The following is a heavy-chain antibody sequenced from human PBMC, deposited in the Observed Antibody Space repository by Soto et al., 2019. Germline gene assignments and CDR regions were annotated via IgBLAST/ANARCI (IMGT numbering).Heavy chain of an antibody. Sequence: PGGSLRLSCAASGFTLSAYWVHWVRQAPGRGLEWVSRLSSDGFGTAYADSVKGRFHISRDNARNTLFLQMNGLRAEDTAVYYCARDLGGPDYWGRGTLVTVSS. V-gene: IGHV3-74*03. D-gene: IGHD3-16*01. J-gene: IGHJ4*02. CDR3: ARDLGGPDY. CDR2: LSSDGFGT. CDR1: GFTLSAYW.